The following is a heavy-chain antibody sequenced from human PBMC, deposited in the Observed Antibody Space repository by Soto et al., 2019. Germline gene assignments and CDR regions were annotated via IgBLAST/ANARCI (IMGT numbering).Heavy chain of an antibody. CDR3: AREDYGGRPGY. CDR1: GYTFTSYD. Sequence: QVQLVQSGAEVKKPGASVKLSCKASGYTFTSYDITWVRQATGQGLEWMGWMNPNSGNTGCAQKFQGRVTMTRNTSRRTAYMEVSSLRYEDTAVYYCAREDYGGRPGYWGQGTLVTVSS. D-gene: IGHD4-17*01. V-gene: IGHV1-8*01. CDR2: MNPNSGNT. J-gene: IGHJ4*02.